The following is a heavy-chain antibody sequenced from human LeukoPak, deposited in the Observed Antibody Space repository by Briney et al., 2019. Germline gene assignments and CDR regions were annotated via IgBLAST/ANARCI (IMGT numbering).Heavy chain of an antibody. D-gene: IGHD5-18*01. CDR2: INSDGSST. J-gene: IGHJ4*02. CDR3: ASLTVDTAMVTSI. CDR1: GFTFSSYW. Sequence: GGSLRLSCAASGFTFSSYWMHWVRQAPGKGLVWVSRINSDGSSTSYADSVKGRFTISRDNSKNTLYLQMNSLRAEDTAVYYCASLTVDTAMVTSIWGQGTLVTVSS. V-gene: IGHV3-74*01.